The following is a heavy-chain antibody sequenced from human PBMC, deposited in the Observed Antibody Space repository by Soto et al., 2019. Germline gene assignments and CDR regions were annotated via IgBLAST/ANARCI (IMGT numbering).Heavy chain of an antibody. CDR1: GYTFTSYG. V-gene: IGHV1-18*04. Sequence: QVQLVQSGAEVKKPGASVKVSCKASGYTFTSYGISWVRQAPGQGLEWMGWISAYNGNTNYAQKLQGRVTMTTDTSTSTAYMELRSLRFDDTAVYYCARDRAPGGDYYDSSGYPNDYWGQGTLVTVSS. D-gene: IGHD3-22*01. J-gene: IGHJ4*02. CDR3: ARDRAPGGDYYDSSGYPNDY. CDR2: ISAYNGNT.